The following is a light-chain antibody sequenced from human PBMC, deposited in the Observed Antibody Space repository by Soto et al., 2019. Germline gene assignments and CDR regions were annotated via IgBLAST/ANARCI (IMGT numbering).Light chain of an antibody. CDR3: HHPKNSPQLT. CDR1: QSVDMY. CDR2: DAS. V-gene: IGKV3-11*01. Sequence: ETVLTQSPATLSLSPGERATPSCRASQSVDMYLAWYQQKPGQAPRLLIYDASNRAPGIPARFSGSGSGTAFSLTISSLEPEDLSLFFRHHPKNSPQLTFAQGARLELK. J-gene: IGKJ5*01.